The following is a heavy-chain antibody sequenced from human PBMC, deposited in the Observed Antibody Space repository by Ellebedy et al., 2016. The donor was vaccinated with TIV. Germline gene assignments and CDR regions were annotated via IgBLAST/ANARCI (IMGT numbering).Heavy chain of an antibody. J-gene: IGHJ3*02. Sequence: GESLKISCTASRFTFSSYWMSWVRQAPGKGLEWVANINQDGGQKYYVDSVRGRFTISRDNVKNSLYLQVNSLRAEDTAVYYCATDGSYGDYLSPQHAFTIWGQGTMVTVSS. CDR3: ATDGSYGDYLSPQHAFTI. V-gene: IGHV3-7*01. CDR1: RFTFSSYW. CDR2: INQDGGQK. D-gene: IGHD4-17*01.